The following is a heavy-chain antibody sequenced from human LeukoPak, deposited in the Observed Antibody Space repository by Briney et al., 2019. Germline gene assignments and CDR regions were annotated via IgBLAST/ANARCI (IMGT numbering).Heavy chain of an antibody. CDR1: GYTFTGYY. Sequence: ASVKVSCKASGYTFTGYYMYWVRQAPGQGLEWMGWINPNSGDTNYAQNFQGRVTMTRDTPISTAYMDLSRLRSDDTAVYYCARRAGYNPGDYWGQGTLVTVSS. D-gene: IGHD5-24*01. CDR2: INPNSGDT. J-gene: IGHJ4*02. CDR3: ARRAGYNPGDY. V-gene: IGHV1-2*02.